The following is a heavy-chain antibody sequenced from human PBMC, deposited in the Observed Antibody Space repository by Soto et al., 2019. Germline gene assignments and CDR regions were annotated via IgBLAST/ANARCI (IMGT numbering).Heavy chain of an antibody. CDR3: ARVHYDSSGYYGWFDP. D-gene: IGHD3-22*01. CDR2: ISVYNGNT. J-gene: IGHJ5*02. V-gene: IGHV1-18*01. Sequence: QVQLVQSGAEVKKPGASVKVSCKASGYTFINYGFTWVRQAPGQGLDWMGWISVYNGNTKYAQKFQGKVTMTTDTSTSTAYMDLRSLRSDDTAVYFCARVHYDSSGYYGWFDPWGQGTLVTVSS. CDR1: GYTFINYG.